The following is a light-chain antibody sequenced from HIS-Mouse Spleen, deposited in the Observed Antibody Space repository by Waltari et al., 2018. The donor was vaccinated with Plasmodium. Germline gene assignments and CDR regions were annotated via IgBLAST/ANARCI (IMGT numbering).Light chain of an antibody. J-gene: IGKJ4*01. Sequence: FRTTQSPSSLSASTGDRFTITCRASLGISSYLAWYQQKPGKAPKLLIYAASTLQSGVPSRFSGSGSGTDFTLTISCLQSEDFATYYCQQYYSYPLTFGGGTKVEIK. CDR2: AAS. CDR1: LGISSY. V-gene: IGKV1-8*01. CDR3: QQYYSYPLT.